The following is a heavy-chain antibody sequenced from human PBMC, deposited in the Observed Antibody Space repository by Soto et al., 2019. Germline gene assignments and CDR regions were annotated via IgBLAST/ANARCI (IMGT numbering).Heavy chain of an antibody. J-gene: IGHJ4*02. CDR1: VGSISSGCHY. D-gene: IGHD2-8*02. CDR3: ARAPIPTGGNFEY. CDR2: IYYSGST. V-gene: IGHV4-30-4*01. Sequence: SETLSLTCSVSVGSISSGCHYLSWILHPPGKGLEWIGYIYYSGSTYYNPSLTSRVSTSVDTSKNQFSLKLSSVTAADTAVYYGARAPIPTGGNFEYWGQGAMVTVSS.